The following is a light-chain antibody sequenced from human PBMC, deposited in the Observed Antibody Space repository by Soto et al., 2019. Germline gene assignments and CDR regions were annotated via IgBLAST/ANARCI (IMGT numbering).Light chain of an antibody. J-gene: IGKJ4*01. CDR1: QSVSSSY. CDR3: QQYGSSPLT. Sequence: EIVLTQSPGTLSLSPGERATLSCRASQSVSSSYLAWYQQKPGQAPRVLIYGASSRATGIPDRFSGSGSATDLTLTISRLEPADFAVYYCQQYGSSPLTFGGGTKVEIK. CDR2: GAS. V-gene: IGKV3-20*01.